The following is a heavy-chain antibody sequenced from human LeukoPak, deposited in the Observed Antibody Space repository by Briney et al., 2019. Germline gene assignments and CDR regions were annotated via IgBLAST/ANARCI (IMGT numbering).Heavy chain of an antibody. Sequence: GASVKVSCKASGYTFTGYYMHWVRQAPGQGLKWMGRISPNSGGTHYAQKFQGRVTMTRDTSINTAYMELDRLTSDDTAVYYCARDHGMDVWGQGTTVTVSS. V-gene: IGHV1-2*06. J-gene: IGHJ6*02. CDR2: ISPNSGGT. CDR1: GYTFTGYY. CDR3: ARDHGMDV.